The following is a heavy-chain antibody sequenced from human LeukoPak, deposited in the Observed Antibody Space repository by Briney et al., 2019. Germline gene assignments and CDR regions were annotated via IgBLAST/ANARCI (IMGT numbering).Heavy chain of an antibody. CDR1: GGTFSSYA. D-gene: IGHD3-22*01. J-gene: IGHJ3*02. V-gene: IGHV1-69*04. CDR2: IIPILGIA. Sequence: SVKVSCKASGGTFSSYAISWVRRAPGQGLEWMGRIIPILGIANYAQKFQGRVTITADKSTSTAYMELSSLRSEDTAVYYCARERGNYYDSSGYYSTDAFDIWGQGTMVTVSS. CDR3: ARERGNYYDSSGYYSTDAFDI.